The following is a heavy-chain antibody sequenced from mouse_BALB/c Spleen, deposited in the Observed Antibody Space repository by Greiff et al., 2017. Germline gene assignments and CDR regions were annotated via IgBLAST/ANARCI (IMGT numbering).Heavy chain of an antibody. CDR3: ARQRGYDYDAWFAY. J-gene: IGHJ3*01. Sequence: EEKLVESGGGLVKPGGSLKLSCAASGFTFSSYAMSWVRQTPEKRLEWVATISSGGSYTYYPDSVKGRFTISRDNAKNTLYLQMSSLRSEDTAMYYCARQRGYDYDAWFAYWGQGTLVTVSA. V-gene: IGHV5-9-3*01. D-gene: IGHD2-4*01. CDR2: ISSGGSYT. CDR1: GFTFSSYA.